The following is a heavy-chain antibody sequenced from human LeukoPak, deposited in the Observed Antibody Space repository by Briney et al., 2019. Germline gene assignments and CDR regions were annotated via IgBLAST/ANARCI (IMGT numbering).Heavy chain of an antibody. Sequence: PSETLSLTCTVSGGSISSHYWSWIRQPPGKGLEWIGYIYYSGSTNYNPSLKSRVTISADTSKNQFSLKLSSVTAADTAVYYCARMEGLITIFGVVTTNWFDPWGQGTLVTVSS. CDR2: IYYSGST. CDR1: GGSISSHY. J-gene: IGHJ5*02. V-gene: IGHV4-59*11. CDR3: ARMEGLITIFGVVTTNWFDP. D-gene: IGHD3-3*01.